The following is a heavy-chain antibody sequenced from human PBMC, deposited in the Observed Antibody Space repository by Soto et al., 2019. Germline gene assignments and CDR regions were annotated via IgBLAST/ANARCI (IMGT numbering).Heavy chain of an antibody. CDR1: GYTFASYG. CDR3: ARSSGYSYGFDY. CDR2: ISAYNGNT. J-gene: IGHJ4*02. D-gene: IGHD5-18*01. Sequence: QVQLVQSGAEVKKPGASVKVSCKASGYTFASYGISWVRQAPGQGLEWMGWISAYNGNTSYAQNLKGXGXIXTDXPTSTDYMELRSLRSDDTAVYYCARSSGYSYGFDYWGQGTLVTVSS. V-gene: IGHV1-18*01.